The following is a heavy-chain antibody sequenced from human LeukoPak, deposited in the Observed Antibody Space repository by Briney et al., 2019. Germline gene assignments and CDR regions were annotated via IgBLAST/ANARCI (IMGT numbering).Heavy chain of an antibody. CDR1: GFTFSDYC. D-gene: IGHD1-26*01. V-gene: IGHV3-11*01. J-gene: IGHJ4*02. Sequence: GGSLTLSCAASGFTFSDYCMRWLRQAPGKGLVCVSYISSSGNAIYYADSVKGRFTTSRDNAKNSLYLQMNSLRAEDTAVYYCARDPSLVGATQYYFDYWGQGTLVTVSS. CDR2: ISSSGNAI. CDR3: ARDPSLVGATQYYFDY.